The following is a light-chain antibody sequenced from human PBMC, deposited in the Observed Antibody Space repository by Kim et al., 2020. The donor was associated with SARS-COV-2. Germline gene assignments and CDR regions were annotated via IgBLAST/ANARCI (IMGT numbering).Light chain of an antibody. Sequence: SYELTQPPSVSVAPGKTATIACGGNDIGTKSVHWYQQKPGQAPVLVIYYDNDRPSGIPERFSGSNSGNTATLTITRVEAGDEADYYCHLWDTSSDHVVFGGGTQLNVL. CDR2: YDN. CDR3: HLWDTSSDHVV. J-gene: IGLJ2*01. V-gene: IGLV3-21*04. CDR1: DIGTKS.